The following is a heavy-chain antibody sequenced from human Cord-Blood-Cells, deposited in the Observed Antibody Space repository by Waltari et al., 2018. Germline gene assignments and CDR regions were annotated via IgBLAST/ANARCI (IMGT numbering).Heavy chain of an antibody. J-gene: IGHJ3*02. CDR2: ISWNSGSI. D-gene: IGHD1-26*01. CDR1: GFTFDDYA. Sequence: EVQLVESGGGLVQPGRSLRLSCAASGFTFDDYAMHWVRQAPGKGLEWVSGISWNSGSIGYADSVKGRFTISRDNAKNSLYLQMNSLRAEDTALYYCAGGGPHHDAFDIWGQGTMVTVSS. V-gene: IGHV3-9*01. CDR3: AGGGPHHDAFDI.